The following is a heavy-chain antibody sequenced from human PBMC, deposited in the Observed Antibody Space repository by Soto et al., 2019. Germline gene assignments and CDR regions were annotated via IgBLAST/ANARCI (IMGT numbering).Heavy chain of an antibody. D-gene: IGHD3-10*01. Sequence: SETLSLTCTVSGGSISSYYWSWIRQPPGKGLEWIGYIYYSGSTNYNPSLKSRVTISVDTSKNQFSLKLSSVTAADTAVYYCARLDMVRGVIRLYYFDYWGQGTLVTVSS. CDR2: IYYSGST. V-gene: IGHV4-59*08. CDR1: GGSISSYY. J-gene: IGHJ4*02. CDR3: ARLDMVRGVIRLYYFDY.